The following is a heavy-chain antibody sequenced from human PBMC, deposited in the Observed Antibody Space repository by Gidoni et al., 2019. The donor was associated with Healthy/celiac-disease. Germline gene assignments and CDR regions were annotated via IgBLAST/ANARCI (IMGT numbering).Heavy chain of an antibody. D-gene: IGHD6-13*01. CDR1: GGSISSYD. Sequence: QVQLQESGPGLVKPSVTLSLTCTVPGGSISSYDWSWIRQPAGKGLEWIGRIYTSGSTNYNPSLKSRVTMSVDTSKNQFSLKLSSVTAADTAVYYCASGGSSWYLALFDYWGQGTLVTVSS. J-gene: IGHJ4*02. CDR3: ASGGSSWYLALFDY. CDR2: IYTSGST. V-gene: IGHV4-4*07.